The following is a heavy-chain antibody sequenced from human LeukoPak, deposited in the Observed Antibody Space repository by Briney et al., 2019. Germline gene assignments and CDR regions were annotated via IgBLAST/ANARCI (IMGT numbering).Heavy chain of an antibody. Sequence: KTGGSLRLSCAASGFTFSTYSMNWVRQAPGKGLEWISFISTSSIYIYYADSVKGRFTISRDNARNSLYLQMNSLKTEDTAVYYCITDYVRGATTEWGQGTLVTVSS. D-gene: IGHD3-16*01. CDR1: GFTFSTYS. J-gene: IGHJ4*02. CDR3: ITDYVRGATTE. CDR2: ISTSSIYI. V-gene: IGHV3-21*03.